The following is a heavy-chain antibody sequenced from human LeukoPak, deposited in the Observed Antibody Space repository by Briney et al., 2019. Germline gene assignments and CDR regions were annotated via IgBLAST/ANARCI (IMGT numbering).Heavy chain of an antibody. D-gene: IGHD3-10*01. CDR1: GFTFSSYW. CDR3: VKVAKYYYGSETYYFFEH. V-gene: IGHV3-20*04. J-gene: IGHJ4*02. CDR2: INWNGGST. Sequence: SGGSLRLSCAASGFTFSSYWMHWVRQAPGKGLEWVSGINWNGGSTGYADSVKGRFTISRDNAKNSLYLQMNSLRVEDTAIYYCVKVAKYYYGSETYYFFEHWGQGTPVTASS.